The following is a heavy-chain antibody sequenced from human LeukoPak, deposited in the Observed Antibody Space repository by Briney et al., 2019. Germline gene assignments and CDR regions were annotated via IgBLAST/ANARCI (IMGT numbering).Heavy chain of an antibody. CDR2: IYYSGST. CDR3: ASLTGYCRGGSCQLDPFDY. CDR1: GGSISSYY. D-gene: IGHD2-15*01. V-gene: IGHV4-59*08. Sequence: SETLSLTCTVSGGSISSYYWSWIRQPPGKGLEWIGYIYYSGSTNYNPSLKSRVTISVDTSKNQFSLKLSSVTAADTAVYYCASLTGYCRGGSCQLDPFDYWGQGTLVTVSS. J-gene: IGHJ4*02.